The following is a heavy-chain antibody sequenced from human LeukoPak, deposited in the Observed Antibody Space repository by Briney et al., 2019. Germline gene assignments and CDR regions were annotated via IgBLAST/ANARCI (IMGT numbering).Heavy chain of an antibody. CDR2: INRSGTT. CDR1: GGSFSDYF. Sequence: SGTLPLTCAVYGGSFSDYFWSWIRQPPGKGLEWIGEINRSGTTKYNPSPESRVTISVDTSKRQSTLKLSSVTAADTAVYYGALSTTRVATRTLDYWGQGTLVTVSS. CDR3: ALSTTRVATRTLDY. D-gene: IGHD5-12*01. J-gene: IGHJ4*02. V-gene: IGHV4-34*01.